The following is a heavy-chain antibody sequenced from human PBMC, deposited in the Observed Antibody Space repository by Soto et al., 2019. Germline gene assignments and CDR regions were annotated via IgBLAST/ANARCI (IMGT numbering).Heavy chain of an antibody. CDR3: ARGKVNYYDSSGYYSPLGYFDL. CDR1: GGSISSGGYY. V-gene: IGHV4-31*03. J-gene: IGHJ2*01. D-gene: IGHD3-22*01. CDR2: IYYSGST. Sequence: QVQLQESGPGLVKPSQTLSLTCTVSGGSISSGGYYWSWIRQHPGKGLEWIGYIYYSGSTYYNPSLKSRVTISVDPSKNQFSLKLSSVTAADTAVYYCARGKVNYYDSSGYYSPLGYFDLWGRGTLVTVSS.